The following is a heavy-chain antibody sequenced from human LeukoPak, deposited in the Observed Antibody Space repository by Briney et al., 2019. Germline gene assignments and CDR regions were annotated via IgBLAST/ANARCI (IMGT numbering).Heavy chain of an antibody. J-gene: IGHJ4*02. CDR2: ISSSSSYI. CDR1: GFTFSSYS. Sequence: GGSLRLSCAASGFTFSSYSMNWVRQAPGKGLEWVSSISSSSSYIYYADSVKGRFTISRDNAKNSLYLQMNSLRAEDTAVYYCARVGCSGSYCFDYWGQGTLVTVSS. V-gene: IGHV3-21*01. D-gene: IGHD1-26*01. CDR3: ARVGCSGSYCFDY.